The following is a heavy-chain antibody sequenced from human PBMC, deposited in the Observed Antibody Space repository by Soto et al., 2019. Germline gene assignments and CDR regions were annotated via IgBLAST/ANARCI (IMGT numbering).Heavy chain of an antibody. D-gene: IGHD4-4*01. CDR3: ARASESGTVTTGDFGY. J-gene: IGHJ4*02. V-gene: IGHV3-30-3*01. Sequence: WGSLRLSCAACGFTVSSYAMHWVRQAPGKGLEWVAVISYDGSNKYYADSVKGRFTISRDNSKNTLYLQMNSLRAEDTAVYYCARASESGTVTTGDFGYWGQGTLVTVSS. CDR1: GFTVSSYA. CDR2: ISYDGSNK.